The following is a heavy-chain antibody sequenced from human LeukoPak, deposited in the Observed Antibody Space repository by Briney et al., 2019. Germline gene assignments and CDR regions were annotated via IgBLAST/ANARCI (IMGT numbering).Heavy chain of an antibody. V-gene: IGHV3-21*01. D-gene: IGHD1-26*01. J-gene: IGHJ3*02. CDR3: ARDLGGSYGGGGAFDI. CDR1: GFTFSSSA. CDR2: ISSSSSYI. Sequence: GGSLRLSCAASGFTFSSSAISWVRQAPGKGLEWVSSISSSSSYIYYADSVKGRFTISRDNAKNSLYLQMNSLRAEDTAVCYCARDLGGSYGGGGAFDIWGQGTMVTVSS.